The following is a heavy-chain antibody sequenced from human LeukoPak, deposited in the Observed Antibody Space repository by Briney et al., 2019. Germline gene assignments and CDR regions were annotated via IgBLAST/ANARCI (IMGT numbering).Heavy chain of an antibody. CDR3: ARWTGDWDRDPETYFDY. CDR1: GFTFDDYA. CDR2: ISWNSGSI. D-gene: IGHD5-24*01. Sequence: PGGSLRLSCAASGFTFDDYAMHWVRQAPGKGLEWVSGISWNSGSIGYADFVKGRFTISRDNAKNSLYLQMNSLRAEDTALYYCARWTGDWDRDPETYFDYWGQGTLVTVSS. J-gene: IGHJ4*02. V-gene: IGHV3-9*01.